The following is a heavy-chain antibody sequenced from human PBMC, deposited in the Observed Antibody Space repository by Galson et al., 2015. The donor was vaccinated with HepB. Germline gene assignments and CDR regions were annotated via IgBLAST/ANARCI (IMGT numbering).Heavy chain of an antibody. CDR3: ARDLCNRRYCYRGCYYYMDV. D-gene: IGHD3-16*02. V-gene: IGHV1-69*13. CDR1: GGNFKKNA. CDR2: IIAFAGPA. Sequence: SVKVSCKASGGNFKKNAISWVRQAPGQGLEWMGGIIAFAGPATYSQKFQGRLIFTADESTATVHMELGSLTYEDTAIYYCARDLCNRRYCYRGCYYYMDVWGEGTRVTVSS. J-gene: IGHJ6*03.